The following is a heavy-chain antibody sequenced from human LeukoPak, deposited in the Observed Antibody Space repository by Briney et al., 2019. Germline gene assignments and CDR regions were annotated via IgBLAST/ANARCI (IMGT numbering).Heavy chain of an antibody. CDR1: GYTFTSYG. CDR2: ISAYNGNT. Sequence: GASVKVSCKASGYTFTSYGISWVRQAPGQGLEWMGWISAYNGNTNYAQKFQGRVTITRNTSISTAYMELSSLRSEDTAVYYCARGYELLTWGQGTLVTVSS. D-gene: IGHD1-26*01. J-gene: IGHJ5*02. V-gene: IGHV1-18*01. CDR3: ARGYELLT.